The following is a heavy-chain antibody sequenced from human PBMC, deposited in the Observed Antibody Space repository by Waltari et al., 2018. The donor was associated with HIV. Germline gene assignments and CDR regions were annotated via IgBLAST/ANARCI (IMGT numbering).Heavy chain of an antibody. CDR2: ISSSGSTI. CDR3: ARDGSSYYGLDY. J-gene: IGHJ4*02. V-gene: IGHV3-48*03. Sequence: EVQVVESGGGLVQLGGSLRISCAASGFTFSTYEMNWVRQAPGKGLEWVSYISSSGSTIYYADSVKGRFTISRDNAKNSLYLQMNSLRAEDTAVYFCARDGSSYYGLDYWGRGTLVTVSS. CDR1: GFTFSTYE. D-gene: IGHD1-26*01.